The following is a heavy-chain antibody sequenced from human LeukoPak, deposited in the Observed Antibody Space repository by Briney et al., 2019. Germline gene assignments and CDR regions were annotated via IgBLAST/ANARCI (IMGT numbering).Heavy chain of an antibody. CDR2: IYYSGST. CDR1: VGSISSGGYY. D-gene: IGHD3-10*01. Sequence: PSETLSLTCTVSVGSISSGGYYWSWIRQHPGKGLEWIGYIYYSGSTYYNPSLKSRVTISVDTSKNQFSLKLSSVTAADTAVYYCARARFRELSKPYFDYWGQGTLVTVSS. V-gene: IGHV4-31*03. J-gene: IGHJ4*02. CDR3: ARARFRELSKPYFDY.